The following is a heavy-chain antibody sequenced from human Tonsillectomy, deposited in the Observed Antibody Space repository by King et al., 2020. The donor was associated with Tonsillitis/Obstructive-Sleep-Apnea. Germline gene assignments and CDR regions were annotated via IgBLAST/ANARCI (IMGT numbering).Heavy chain of an antibody. CDR1: GFTFSSYD. CDR2: INTTDDT. J-gene: IGHJ6*03. Sequence: VQLVESGGGLVQPGGSLRLSCAASGFTFSSYDMHWVRQATGKGLEWVSTINTTDDTFYPGSVKGRFTISREDAKNSLHLQMNSLRAGDTAVYYCTRGRPALVRGAPYYYYYMDVWGKGTTVTVSS. CDR3: TRGRPALVRGAPYYYYYMDV. V-gene: IGHV3-13*04. D-gene: IGHD3-10*01.